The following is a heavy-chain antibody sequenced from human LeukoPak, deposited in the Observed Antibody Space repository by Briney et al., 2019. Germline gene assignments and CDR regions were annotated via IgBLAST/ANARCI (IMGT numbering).Heavy chain of an antibody. CDR1: GDSISRYY. J-gene: IGHJ6*03. V-gene: IGHV4-4*07. CDR2: IYTSGST. CDR3: ARVGYSSSYSAYMDV. D-gene: IGHD6-13*01. Sequence: PSETLSLTCTVSGDSISRYYWSWIRQPAGKGLEWIGRIYTSGSTNYNPSLKSRVTISVDTSKNQFSLKLSSVTAADTAVYYCARVGYSSSYSAYMDVWGKGTTVTISS.